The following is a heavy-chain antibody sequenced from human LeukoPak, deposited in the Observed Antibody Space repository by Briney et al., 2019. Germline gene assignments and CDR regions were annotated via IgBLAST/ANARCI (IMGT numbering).Heavy chain of an antibody. Sequence: SVKVSCKASGGTFSSYAISWVRQAPGQGLEWMGGIIPIFGTANYAQKFQGRVTITADESTSTAYMELSSLRSEDTAVYYCASTPARYYYYYGMDVWGQGPTVTVSS. CDR2: IIPIFGTA. J-gene: IGHJ6*02. CDR1: GGTFSSYA. CDR3: ASTPARYYYYYGMDV. V-gene: IGHV1-69*01.